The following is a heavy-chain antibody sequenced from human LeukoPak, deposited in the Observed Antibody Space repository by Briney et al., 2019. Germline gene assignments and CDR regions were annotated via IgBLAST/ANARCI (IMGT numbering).Heavy chain of an antibody. Sequence: GGSLRLSCAASGFNFNSFWMSWVRQAPGKGLEWVANIKEDGSERYYVDSLKGRFTISRDNAKNSLYLQMNSLRAEDTAVYYCARGGQERLEGWGQGTLVTVSS. CDR3: ARGGQERLEG. CDR1: GFNFNSFW. CDR2: IKEDGSER. J-gene: IGHJ4*02. D-gene: IGHD6-25*01. V-gene: IGHV3-7*01.